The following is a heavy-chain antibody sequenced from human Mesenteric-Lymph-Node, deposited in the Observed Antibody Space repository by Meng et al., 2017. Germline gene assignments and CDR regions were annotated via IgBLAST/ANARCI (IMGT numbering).Heavy chain of an antibody. CDR1: GDSISSDIW. CDR2: VYHRGDT. J-gene: IGHJ4*02. V-gene: IGHV4-4*02. Sequence: QGQLQESGPGRVKPSGTLSLTCTVSGDSISSDIWWSWVRQPPGKGLEWIGEVYHRGDTNYNPSLKSRVVISVDRSKNQFSLNLSSVTAADTAVYYCGRDQGRQLINHWGQGTLVTVSS. D-gene: IGHD1-1*01. CDR3: GRDQGRQLINH.